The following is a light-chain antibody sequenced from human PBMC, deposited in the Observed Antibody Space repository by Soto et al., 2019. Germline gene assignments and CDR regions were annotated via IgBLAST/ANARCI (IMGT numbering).Light chain of an antibody. CDR1: QSVSSY. CDR3: QQRSNWPPFT. J-gene: IGKJ4*01. V-gene: IGKV3-11*01. Sequence: EIVLTQSPATLSLSPGEIATLSCRASQSVSSYLAWYQQKPGQAPRLLISDASNRATGIPARFCGSGSGTDFTLTISSLEPEDFAVYYCQQRSNWPPFTFGGGTKVEIK. CDR2: DAS.